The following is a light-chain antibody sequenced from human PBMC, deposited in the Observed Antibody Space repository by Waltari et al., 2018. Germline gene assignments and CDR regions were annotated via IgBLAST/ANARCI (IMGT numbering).Light chain of an antibody. CDR2: AAS. CDR3: QHYVSLPVT. J-gene: IGKJ1*01. V-gene: IGKV3-20*01. Sequence: EIVLTQSPGTLSLSPGERATLSCRASQSVRGTLAWYQQKPGQLPRRLIYAASTRATGIPDRFSGRGSGTDFSLTISRLEPEDFAVYYCQHYVSLPVTYGQGTKVEIK. CDR1: QSVRGT.